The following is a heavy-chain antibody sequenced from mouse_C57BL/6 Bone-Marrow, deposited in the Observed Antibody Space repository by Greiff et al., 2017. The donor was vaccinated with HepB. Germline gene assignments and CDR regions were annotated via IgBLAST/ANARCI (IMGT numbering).Heavy chain of an antibody. J-gene: IGHJ2*01. CDR3: ARFPRLYYFDY. CDR1: GYTFTEYT. V-gene: IGHV1-62-2*01. CDR2: FYPGSGSI. Sequence: QVQLQQSGAELVKPGASVKLSCKASGYTFTEYTIHWVKQRSGQGLEWIGWFYPGSGSIKYNEKFKDKATLTVDKSSSTAYMELNSLTSEDSAVYYCARFPRLYYFDYWGQGTTLTVSS.